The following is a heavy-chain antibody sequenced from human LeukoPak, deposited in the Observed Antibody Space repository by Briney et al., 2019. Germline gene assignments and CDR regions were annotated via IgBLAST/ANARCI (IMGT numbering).Heavy chain of an antibody. CDR1: GGSISSYY. CDR2: IYYSGST. CDR3: ARQWYSGSYRIENAFDI. D-gene: IGHD1-26*01. Sequence: SETLSLTCTVSGGSISSYYWSWIRQPPGKGLEWIGYIYYSGSTNYNPSLKSRVTISVDTSKNQFSLKLSSVTAADTAVYYCARQWYSGSYRIENAFDIWGQGTMVTVSS. V-gene: IGHV4-59*08. J-gene: IGHJ3*02.